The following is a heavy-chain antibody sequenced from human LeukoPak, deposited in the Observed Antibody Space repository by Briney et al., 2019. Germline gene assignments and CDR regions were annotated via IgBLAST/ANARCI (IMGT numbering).Heavy chain of an antibody. J-gene: IGHJ6*03. V-gene: IGHV1-69*05. CDR2: IIPISGTA. D-gene: IGHD6-6*01. Sequence: SVKVSCKASGGTFSSYAISWVRQAPGQGLEWMGGIIPISGTANYAQKFQGRVTITTDESTSTAYMELSSLRSEDTAVYYCARGSLVPSYYYYYMDVWGKGTTVTVSS. CDR1: GGTFSSYA. CDR3: ARGSLVPSYYYYYMDV.